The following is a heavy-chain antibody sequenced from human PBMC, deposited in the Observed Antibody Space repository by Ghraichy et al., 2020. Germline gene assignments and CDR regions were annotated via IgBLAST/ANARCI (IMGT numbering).Heavy chain of an antibody. J-gene: IGHJ4*02. CDR3: AVSRHCWWS. D-gene: IGHD2-15*01. CDR1: GFTFTDSW. CDR2: VKGDGSDK. V-gene: IGHV3-7*01. Sequence: GGSLRLSCTASGFTFTDSWMSWVRQSPTQGLEWVASVKGDGSDKYYLDSGKGRFSISRDNSRNYLSLEMSSLRVEDSAIYYCAVSRHCWWSWGQGTLVTVSS.